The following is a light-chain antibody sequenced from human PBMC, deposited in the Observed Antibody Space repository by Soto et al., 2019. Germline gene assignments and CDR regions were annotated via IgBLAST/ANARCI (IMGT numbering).Light chain of an antibody. Sequence: QSVLTQPASVSGSPGQSIAISCTGTSSDVGDYNYVSWYQQHPGKAPKHIIYDVAKRPSGVSDRFSGSKSGSTASLTISGLQAEDEAYYYCSSYSISSTRVFGGGTKVIVL. CDR2: DVA. CDR3: SSYSISSTRV. V-gene: IGLV2-14*03. J-gene: IGLJ3*02. CDR1: SSDVGDYNY.